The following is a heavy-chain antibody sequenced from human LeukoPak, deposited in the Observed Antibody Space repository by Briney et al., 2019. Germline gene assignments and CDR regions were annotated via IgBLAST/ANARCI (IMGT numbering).Heavy chain of an antibody. V-gene: IGHV3-23*01. J-gene: IGHJ4*02. D-gene: IGHD6-19*01. CDR3: ATYSSGWSARYYFDY. CDR2: ISSSGGST. Sequence: GGSLRLSCAASGFSFRSYGMSWVRQAPGKGLEWVSAISSSGGSTYYADSVKGRFTISRDNSKNTLYLQMNSLRAEDTAVYYCATYSSGWSARYYFDYWGQGTLVTVSS. CDR1: GFSFRSYG.